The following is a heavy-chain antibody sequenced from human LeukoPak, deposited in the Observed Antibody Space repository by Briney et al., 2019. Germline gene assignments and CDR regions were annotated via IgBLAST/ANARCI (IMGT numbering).Heavy chain of an antibody. Sequence: GGSLRLSCAASGFTFSSSGMHWVRQAPGKGLEWVAVISYDGSNKYYADSVKGRFTISRDNSKNTLYLQMNSLRAEDTAVYYCAIQPGIAVAGTGYWGQGTLVTVSS. CDR2: ISYDGSNK. CDR1: GFTFSSSG. CDR3: AIQPGIAVAGTGY. V-gene: IGHV3-30*03. J-gene: IGHJ4*02. D-gene: IGHD6-19*01.